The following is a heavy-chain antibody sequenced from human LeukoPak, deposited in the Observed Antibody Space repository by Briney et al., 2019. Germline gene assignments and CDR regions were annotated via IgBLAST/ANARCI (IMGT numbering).Heavy chain of an antibody. D-gene: IGHD3-9*01. CDR2: IQEDGKKE. CDR3: ATTYYDILTGYNPYFDY. CDR1: GFTFTKFW. J-gene: IGHJ4*02. V-gene: IGHV3-7*01. Sequence: GGSLRLSCEASGFTFTKFWMSWVRQAPGKGLEWVANIQEDGKKENYVDSVRGRFTISRDNAKNSLYLQMNSLRAEDTAVYYCATTYYDILTGYNPYFDYWGQGTLVPVSS.